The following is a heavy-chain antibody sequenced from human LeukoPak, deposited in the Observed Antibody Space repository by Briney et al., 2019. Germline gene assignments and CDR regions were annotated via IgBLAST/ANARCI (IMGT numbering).Heavy chain of an antibody. J-gene: IGHJ4*02. CDR3: ARASDDSSGYRPFDY. CDR1: GFTFSSYW. V-gene: IGHV3-7*01. CDR2: IKQDGSEK. Sequence: GGPLRLSCAASGFTFSSYWMNWVRQAPGKGLEWVANIKQDGSEKYYVDSVKGRFTISRDNAKNSLYLEMNSLRAEDTAVYYCARASDDSSGYRPFDYWGQGTLVTVSS. D-gene: IGHD3-22*01.